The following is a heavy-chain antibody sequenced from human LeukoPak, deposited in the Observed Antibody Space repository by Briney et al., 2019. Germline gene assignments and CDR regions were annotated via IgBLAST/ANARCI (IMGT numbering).Heavy chain of an antibody. J-gene: IGHJ4*02. V-gene: IGHV3-21*01. CDR2: ISSSSSYI. D-gene: IGHD3-22*01. CDR1: GFTFSSYA. CDR3: ARVEYDSSGYYDY. Sequence: GGSLRLSCAASGFTFSSYAMSWVRQAPGKGLEWVSSISSSSSYIYYADSVKGRFTISRDNAKSSLYLQMNSLRAEDTAVYYCARVEYDSSGYYDYWGQGTLVTVSS.